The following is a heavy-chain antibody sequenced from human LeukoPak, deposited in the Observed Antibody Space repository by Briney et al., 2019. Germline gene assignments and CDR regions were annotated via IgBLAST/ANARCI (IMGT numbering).Heavy chain of an antibody. D-gene: IGHD6-13*01. Sequence: VASVKVSCRASGYSISDCVMIWVRQAPGQGLEWLGRINNYNADPKYVEKFQDRLTMTTDTSANTAYMELRNLRSDDAAIYFCARAMRGIAGAYDYWGQGTLVSVSS. CDR3: ARAMRGIAGAYDY. J-gene: IGHJ4*02. CDR1: GYSISDCV. CDR2: INNYNADP. V-gene: IGHV1-18*01.